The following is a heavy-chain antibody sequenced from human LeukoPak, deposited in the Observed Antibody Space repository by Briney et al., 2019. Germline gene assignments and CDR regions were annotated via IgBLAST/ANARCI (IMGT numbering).Heavy chain of an antibody. Sequence: GGSLRLSCAASGFTFSSYSMNWVRQAPGKGLEWVSAISGSGGSTYYADSVKGRFTISRDNSKNTMYVQMNSLRAEDTAVYYCAKGGPPRYSSSSAERGYFQHWGQGTLVTVSS. CDR3: AKGGPPRYSSSSAERGYFQH. J-gene: IGHJ1*01. CDR2: ISGSGGST. V-gene: IGHV3-23*01. CDR1: GFTFSSYS. D-gene: IGHD6-6*01.